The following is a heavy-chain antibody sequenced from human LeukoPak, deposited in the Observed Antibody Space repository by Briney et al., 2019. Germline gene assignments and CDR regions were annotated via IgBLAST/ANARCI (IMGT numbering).Heavy chain of an antibody. CDR2: IYYIGST. CDR1: SGSINSSNW. Sequence: SETLSLTCAVSSGSINSSNWWSWVRQPPGKGLEWIGNIYYIGSTYYNPSLKSRVTISVDTSKNQFSLKLSSVTAADTAVYYCARHIGGRYYYYYMDVWGKGTTVTISS. CDR3: ARHIGGRYYYYYMDV. D-gene: IGHD2-21*01. V-gene: IGHV4-4*02. J-gene: IGHJ6*03.